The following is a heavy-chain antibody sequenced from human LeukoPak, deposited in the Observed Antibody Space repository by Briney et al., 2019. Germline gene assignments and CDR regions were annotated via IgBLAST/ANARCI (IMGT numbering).Heavy chain of an antibody. V-gene: IGHV3-49*04. CDR2: IRSKAYGGTT. CDR1: GFTFGDYA. J-gene: IGHJ6*03. Sequence: PGGSLRLSCTASGFTFGDYAMSRVRQAPGKGLEWVGFIRSKAYGGTTEYAASVKGRFTISRDDSKSIAYLQMNSLKTEDTAVYYCTRDPETMVVNYYYYYMDVWGKGTTVTVSS. CDR3: TRDPETMVVNYYYYYMDV. D-gene: IGHD4-23*01.